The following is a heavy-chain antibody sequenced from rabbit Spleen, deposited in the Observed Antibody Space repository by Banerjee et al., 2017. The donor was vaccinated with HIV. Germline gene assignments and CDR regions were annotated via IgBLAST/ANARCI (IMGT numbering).Heavy chain of an antibody. J-gene: IGHJ4*01. CDR2: INAVTGKA. D-gene: IGHD1-1*01. CDR3: ARGDGVVGGGYPFNF. CDR1: GFSFSNKAV. Sequence: QEQLVEYGGDLVQPEGSLKLSCTASGFSFSNKAVMCWVRQAPGKGLEWIACINAVTGKAVYASWAKGRFTISSHNAQNTLYLQLNSLTAADTATYFCARGDGVVGGGYPFNFWGQGTLVTVS. V-gene: IGHV1S45*01.